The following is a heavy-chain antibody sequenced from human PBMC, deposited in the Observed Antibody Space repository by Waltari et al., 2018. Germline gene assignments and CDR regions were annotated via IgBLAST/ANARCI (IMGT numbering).Heavy chain of an antibody. Sequence: EVQLEESGGGLIQPGGSLRLSGAASGFTVSTKYMTWVRQAPGKGLAWVSVIQTGGATYYADSVKGRFTMSRDNSKNTLDLQMNSLRAEDTAVYYCARVGTHTLYGMDVWGQGTTVTVSS. V-gene: IGHV3-53*01. CDR1: GFTVSTKY. D-gene: IGHD1-26*01. CDR3: ARVGTHTLYGMDV. CDR2: IQTGGAT. J-gene: IGHJ6*02.